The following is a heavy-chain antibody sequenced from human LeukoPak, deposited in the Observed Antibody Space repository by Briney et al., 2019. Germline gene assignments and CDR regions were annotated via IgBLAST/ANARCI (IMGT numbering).Heavy chain of an antibody. CDR2: IYPGDSDT. CDR3: VSGDCSSTSCYRYYFDY. D-gene: IGHD2-2*01. CDR1: GYSFTSYW. J-gene: IGHJ4*02. V-gene: IGHV5-51*01. Sequence: GESLKISCKGSGYSFTSYWIGWVRQMPGKGLEWMGIIYPGDSDTRYSPSFQGQVTISADKSISTAYLQWSSLKASDTAMYYCVSGDCSSTSCYRYYFDYWAREPWSPSPQ.